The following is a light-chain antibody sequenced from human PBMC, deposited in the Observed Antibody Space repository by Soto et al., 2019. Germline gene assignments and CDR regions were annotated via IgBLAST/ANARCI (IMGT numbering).Light chain of an antibody. CDR3: QQYNNWPPLT. Sequence: EIVMTQSPASLSVSPGERATLSCRASQRISSDLAWYQQKPGQAPRLLIYGVSTRATGIPARFSGSGSGTEFTLTISSLQSEDSAIYYCQQYNNWPPLTFGGGTKVEIK. J-gene: IGKJ4*01. CDR2: GVS. V-gene: IGKV3-15*01. CDR1: QRISSD.